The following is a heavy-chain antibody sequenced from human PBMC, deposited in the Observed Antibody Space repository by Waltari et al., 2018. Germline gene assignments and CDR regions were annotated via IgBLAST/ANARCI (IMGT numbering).Heavy chain of an antibody. Sequence: EVQLVESGGGLVKPGGSLRLSCAASGFTFSSYSMNWVRQAPGKGLEWVSSISSSSSYIYYADSVKGRFTISRDNAKNSLYLQMNSLRAEDTAVYYCARDLYPDLIAARPAPTNWGQGTLVTVSS. J-gene: IGHJ4*02. CDR1: GFTFSSYS. CDR3: ARDLYPDLIAARPAPTN. CDR2: ISSSSSYI. D-gene: IGHD6-6*01. V-gene: IGHV3-21*01.